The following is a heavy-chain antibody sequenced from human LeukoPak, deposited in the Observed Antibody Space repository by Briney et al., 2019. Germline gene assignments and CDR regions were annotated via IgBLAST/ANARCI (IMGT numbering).Heavy chain of an antibody. CDR3: AKGLERESRLDS. Sequence: WGSLRLSCAASGFTFSSYAMHWVRQAPGKGLEYVSAISSNGGSTYYANSVKGRFTISRDNSKNTLYLQMNSLRAEDTALYYCAKGLERESRLDSWGQGTLVTVSS. J-gene: IGHJ4*02. V-gene: IGHV3-64*01. D-gene: IGHD1-1*01. CDR1: GFTFSSYA. CDR2: ISSNGGST.